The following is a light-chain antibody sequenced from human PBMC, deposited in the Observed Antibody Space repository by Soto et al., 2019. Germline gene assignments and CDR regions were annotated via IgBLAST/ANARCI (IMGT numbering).Light chain of an antibody. J-gene: IGKJ3*01. V-gene: IGKV3-11*01. CDR2: DAS. Sequence: EIVLTKSPATLSLSTRERATLSCRASQSVSSYLALYQQKPGQAPRLLIYDASNRATGIPARFSGSGSGTDFTLTISSLEPEDFAVYYCQQRSNWPPLFTFGPGTKVDIK. CDR1: QSVSSY. CDR3: QQRSNWPPLFT.